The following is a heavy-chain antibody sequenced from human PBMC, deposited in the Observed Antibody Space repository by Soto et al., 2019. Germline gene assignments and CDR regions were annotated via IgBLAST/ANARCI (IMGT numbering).Heavy chain of an antibody. CDR3: ARARVAYGSGSYYPLEYYGMDV. D-gene: IGHD3-10*01. J-gene: IGHJ6*02. CDR1: CLTLTRHC. V-gene: IGHV1-18*01. Sequence: ASVEGSFKGSCLTLTRHCIHWGRQAPGQGVEGEVWISAYNGNTNYAQKLQGRVTMTTDTSTSTAYMELRSLRSDDTAVYYCARARVAYGSGSYYPLEYYGMDVWGQGTTVTVSS. CDR2: ISAYNGNT.